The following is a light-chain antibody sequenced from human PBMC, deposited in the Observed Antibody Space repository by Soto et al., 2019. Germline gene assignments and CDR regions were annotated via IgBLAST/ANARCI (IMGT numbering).Light chain of an antibody. Sequence: QPVLTQPPAVSGAPGQRVTISCTGSSSNIGAGYDVHWYQQLPGTAPKLLIYGNNHRPSGVPDRFSGSKSGTSASLAITGLQAQDEADYYCQSYESSLSGSGVVFGGGTKLTVL. CDR1: SSNIGAGYD. CDR3: QSYESSLSGSGVV. J-gene: IGLJ2*01. CDR2: GNN. V-gene: IGLV1-40*01.